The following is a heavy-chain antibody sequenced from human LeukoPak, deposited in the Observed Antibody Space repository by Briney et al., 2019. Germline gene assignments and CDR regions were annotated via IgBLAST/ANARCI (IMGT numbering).Heavy chain of an antibody. D-gene: IGHD5-18*01. CDR1: GGSFSGYY. CDR3: ARGGTAMVFPAQRFDY. Sequence: SETLSLTCAVYGGSFSGYYWSWIRQPPGKGLEWIGEINHSGSTNYNPSLESRVTISVDTSKNQFSLKLSSVTAADTAVYYCARGGTAMVFPAQRFDYWGQGTLVTVSS. CDR2: INHSGST. V-gene: IGHV4-34*01. J-gene: IGHJ4*02.